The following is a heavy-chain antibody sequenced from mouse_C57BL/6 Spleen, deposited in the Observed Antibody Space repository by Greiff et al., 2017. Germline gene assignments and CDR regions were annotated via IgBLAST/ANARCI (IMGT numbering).Heavy chain of an antibody. CDR2: ISSGGSYT. Sequence: VQLQQSGGDLVKPGGSLKLSCAASGFTFSSYGMSWVRQTPDKRLEWVATISSGGSYTYYPDSVKGRFTISRDNAKNTLYLQMSSLKSEDTAMYYCARHSNSLDYWGQGTTLTVSS. CDR1: GFTFSSYG. D-gene: IGHD2-5*01. CDR3: ARHSNSLDY. J-gene: IGHJ2*01. V-gene: IGHV5-6*01.